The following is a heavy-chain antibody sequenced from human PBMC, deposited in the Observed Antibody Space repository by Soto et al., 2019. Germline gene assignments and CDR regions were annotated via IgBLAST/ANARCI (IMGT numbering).Heavy chain of an antibody. CDR2: ISGSGGST. V-gene: IGHV3-23*01. J-gene: IGHJ2*01. CDR1: GFTFSSYA. CDR3: AKAPSIAARPYWYFDL. Sequence: GGSLRLSCAASGFTFSSYAMSWVRQAPGKGLEWVSAISGSGGSTYYADSVKGRFTISRDNSKNTLYLQMNSLRAEDTAVYYCAKAPSIAARPYWYFDLWGRGTLVTVSS. D-gene: IGHD6-6*01.